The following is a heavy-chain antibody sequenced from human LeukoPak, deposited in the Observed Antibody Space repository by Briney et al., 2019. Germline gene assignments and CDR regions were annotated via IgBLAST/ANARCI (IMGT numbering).Heavy chain of an antibody. CDR1: GFTFSSYA. CDR3: ARDGGNYYYYGMGV. V-gene: IGHV3-30-3*01. CDR2: ISYDGSNK. J-gene: IGHJ6*02. Sequence: PGGSLRLSCAASGFTFSSYAMHWVRQAPGKGLEWVAVISYDGSNKYYADSVKGRFTISRDNSKNTLYLQMNSLRAEDTAVYYCARDGGNYYYYGMGVWGQGTTVTVSS. D-gene: IGHD3-16*01.